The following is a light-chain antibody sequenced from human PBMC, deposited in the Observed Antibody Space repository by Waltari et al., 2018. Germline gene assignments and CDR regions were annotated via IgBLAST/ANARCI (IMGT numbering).Light chain of an antibody. CDR3: SSYAGSKTLI. V-gene: IGLV2-8*01. Sequence: QSALTQPPSASGSPGQPVTISCTGTSSDIGGYNYVSWFQQHPDKAPKLMIYEVSKGPSGVRDRFSGSKSCNTASLTVSALQADDEADYYCSSYAGSKTLIFGGGTKLTVL. CDR2: EVS. CDR1: SSDIGGYNY. J-gene: IGLJ2*01.